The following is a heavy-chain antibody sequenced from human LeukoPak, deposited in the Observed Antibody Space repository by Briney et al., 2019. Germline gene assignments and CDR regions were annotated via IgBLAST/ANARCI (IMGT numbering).Heavy chain of an antibody. Sequence: PSETLPLTCTVSGGSISSSSYYWGWIRQPPGKGLEWIGNIYYGGSTYYNPSLTSRLTISVDTSKNQFSLRLTSMTAADTAVYYCARDQGYTTGFDRDDWGQGTLVTVSS. CDR1: GGSISSSSYY. CDR3: ARDQGYTTGFDRDD. J-gene: IGHJ4*02. CDR2: IYYGGST. V-gene: IGHV4-39*07. D-gene: IGHD1-1*01.